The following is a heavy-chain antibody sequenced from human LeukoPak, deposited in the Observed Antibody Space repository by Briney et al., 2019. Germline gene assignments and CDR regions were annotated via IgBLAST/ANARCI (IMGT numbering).Heavy chain of an antibody. CDR3: ARGCPKLKIAVAGNWFDP. CDR2: IYNSGIT. CDR1: GDSISSYY. Sequence: SETLSLICTVSGDSISSYYWTWIRQPPGKGLEWIGYIYNSGITNYNPSLKSRVTISLDTSKNQFSLKLTSVTAADTAMYYCARGCPKLKIAVAGNWFDPWGQGTLVTVSS. J-gene: IGHJ5*02. V-gene: IGHV4-59*01. D-gene: IGHD6-19*01.